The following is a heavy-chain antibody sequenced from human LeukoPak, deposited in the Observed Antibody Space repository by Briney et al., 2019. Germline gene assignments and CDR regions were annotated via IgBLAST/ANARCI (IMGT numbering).Heavy chain of an antibody. CDR1: GFTLSIYA. Sequence: GGSVTLSCAASGFTLSIYAMMGVRQAPGRALEGGSANTGRGGSTYYADSVKGRFTISRDNSTNTLYLQLNSMRAEDPAVYYCAKFHSYRLERYDGTFGSWGPGTLVTVSS. V-gene: IGHV3-23*01. CDR2: NTGRGGST. CDR3: AKFHSYRLERYDGTFGS. J-gene: IGHJ4*02. D-gene: IGHD1-1*01.